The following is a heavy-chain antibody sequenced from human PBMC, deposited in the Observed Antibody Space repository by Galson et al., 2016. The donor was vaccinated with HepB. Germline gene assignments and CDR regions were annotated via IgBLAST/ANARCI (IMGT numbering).Heavy chain of an antibody. J-gene: IGHJ1*01. Sequence: SVKVSCKASGGTFSSQTFNWVRQAPGQGLEWVGRIIPILGIENYAQKFQGRVTTTADKSTSTVYMELSSLGSEDTAVYYCARSVGDYIWGSHEEFQHWGQGTLVTVSS. D-gene: IGHD3-16*01. CDR2: IIPILGIE. CDR1: GGTFSSQT. V-gene: IGHV1-69*02. CDR3: ARSVGDYIWGSHEEFQH.